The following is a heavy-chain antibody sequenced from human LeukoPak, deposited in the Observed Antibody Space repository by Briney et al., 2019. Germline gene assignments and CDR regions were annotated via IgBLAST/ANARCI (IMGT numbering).Heavy chain of an antibody. CDR1: GGSISSSSYY. V-gene: IGHV4-39*01. J-gene: IGHJ4*02. Sequence: SETLSLTCTVSGGSISSSSYYWGWIRQPPGKGLEWIGSIYYSGSTYYNPSLKGRVTISVDTSKNQFSLKLSSVTAADTAVYYCARLLYREVGATDYWGQGTLVTVSS. CDR3: ARLLYREVGATDY. D-gene: IGHD1-26*01. CDR2: IYYSGST.